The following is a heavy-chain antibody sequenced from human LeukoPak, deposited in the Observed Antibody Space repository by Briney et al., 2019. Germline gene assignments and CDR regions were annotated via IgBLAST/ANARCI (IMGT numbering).Heavy chain of an antibody. Sequence: GESLKISCAASGFTFSSYWMSWVRQAPGKGLEWVANIKQDGSEKYYVDSVKGRFTISRDNGKNSLYLQMNSLRAEDTAVYYCARDGVAGYGMDVWGQGTTVTVSS. CDR2: IKQDGSEK. D-gene: IGHD2-15*01. CDR3: ARDGVAGYGMDV. CDR1: GFTFSSYW. V-gene: IGHV3-7*01. J-gene: IGHJ6*02.